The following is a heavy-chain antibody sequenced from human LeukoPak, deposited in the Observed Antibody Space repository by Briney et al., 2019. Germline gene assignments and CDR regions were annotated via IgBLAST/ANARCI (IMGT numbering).Heavy chain of an antibody. D-gene: IGHD3-9*01. CDR1: GFTFSSYG. Sequence: GGSLRLSCAASGFTFSSYGMSWVRQVPGKGLEWVAEIKQGGGETYYVDSMKGRFTISRDNAKNSLYLQMNSLRAEDTAVYYCARDPLTLYNYYMDVWGKGTTVTVSS. CDR2: IKQGGGET. CDR3: ARDPLTLYNYYMDV. J-gene: IGHJ6*03. V-gene: IGHV3-7*01.